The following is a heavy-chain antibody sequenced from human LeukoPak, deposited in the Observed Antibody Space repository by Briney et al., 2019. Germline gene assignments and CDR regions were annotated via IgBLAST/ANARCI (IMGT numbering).Heavy chain of an antibody. CDR2: ILYDGSEK. CDR1: GFTFSRYG. J-gene: IGHJ4*02. Sequence: GRSLGLSCAASGFTFSRYGMHWVRQAPGKGLEWVAVILYDGSEKFYADSLKGRFTISRDNSKNTLYLQMNSLRAEDTAVYYCAKCPGRSTSCCYFGYWGQGTLVTVSS. CDR3: AKCPGRSTSCCYFGY. D-gene: IGHD2-2*01. V-gene: IGHV3-30*18.